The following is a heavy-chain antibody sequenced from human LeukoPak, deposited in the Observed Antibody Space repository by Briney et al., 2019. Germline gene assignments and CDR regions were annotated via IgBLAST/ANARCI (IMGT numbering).Heavy chain of an antibody. V-gene: IGHV3-21*01. CDR3: ASRTGGAGDLYGMDV. CDR1: GFTFRSYA. D-gene: IGHD7-27*01. Sequence: GGSLRLSCAASGFTFRSYAMRWVRQAPGKGLECVSAITDSGGHTYNADSVKGRFTISRDNAKNSLYLQMNSLRAEDTAVYYCASRTGGAGDLYGMDVWGQGTTVTVSS. J-gene: IGHJ6*02. CDR2: ITDSGGHT.